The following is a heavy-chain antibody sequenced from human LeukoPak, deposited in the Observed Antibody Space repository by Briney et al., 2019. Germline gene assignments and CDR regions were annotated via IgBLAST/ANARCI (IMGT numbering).Heavy chain of an antibody. Sequence: PGGSLRLSCAASGFTFSSYSMNWVRQAPGKGLEWVSSISSSSSYIYYADSVKGRFTISRDNAKNSLYLQMNSLRGEDTAVYYCAKDFGRNLGGPGYWGRGTLVIVSS. CDR2: ISSSSSYI. J-gene: IGHJ4*02. D-gene: IGHD3-10*01. CDR3: AKDFGRNLGGPGY. CDR1: GFTFSSYS. V-gene: IGHV3-21*04.